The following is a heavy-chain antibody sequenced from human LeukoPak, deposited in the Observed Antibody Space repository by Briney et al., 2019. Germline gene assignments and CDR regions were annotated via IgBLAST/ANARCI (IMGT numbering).Heavy chain of an antibody. CDR1: GFTFSRYS. CDR2: ISGSGGTT. CDR3: AKVSGGGLYYDGMDV. D-gene: IGHD1-14*01. J-gene: IGHJ6*02. V-gene: IGHV3-23*01. Sequence: PGGSLRLSCAASGFTFSRYSMNWVRQAPGKGLEWVSVISGSGGTTYYADSVKGRFTISRDSSKNTLYLQMNSLRAEDTAVYYCAKVSGGGLYYDGMDVWGQGTTVTVSS.